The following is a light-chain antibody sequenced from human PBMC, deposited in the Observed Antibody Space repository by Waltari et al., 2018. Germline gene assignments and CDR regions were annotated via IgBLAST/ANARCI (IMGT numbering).Light chain of an antibody. V-gene: IGKV3-20*01. CDR1: QSVSSIS. Sequence: DIVLTQSPGTLSLSPGERATLSCRASQSVSSISFTWYQQRPGQAPRLLIYGTSSRATDIPDRFSGSGSGTDFTLTISRLEPEDFAVYFCQHYDGSAVTFGGWTKVEIK. J-gene: IGKJ4*01. CDR2: GTS. CDR3: QHYDGSAVT.